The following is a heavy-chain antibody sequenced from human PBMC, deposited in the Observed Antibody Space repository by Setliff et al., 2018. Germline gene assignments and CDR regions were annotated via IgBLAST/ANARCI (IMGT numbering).Heavy chain of an antibody. CDR2: IYYSGST. CDR1: GGSISSSSYY. J-gene: IGHJ4*02. CDR3: ARAAGSRKYNFWSGYQP. D-gene: IGHD3-3*01. V-gene: IGHV4-39*07. Sequence: SETLSLTCTVSGGSISSSSYYWGWIRQPPGKGLEWIGSIYYSGSTYYNPSLKSRVTISVDTSKNQFSLKLNSVTAADTAVYYCARAAGSRKYNFWSGYQPWGQGTLVTVSS.